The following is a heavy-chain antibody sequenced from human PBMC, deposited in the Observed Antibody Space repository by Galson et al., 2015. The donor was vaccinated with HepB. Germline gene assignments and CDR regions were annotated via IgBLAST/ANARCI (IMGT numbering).Heavy chain of an antibody. D-gene: IGHD4-17*01. V-gene: IGHV3-23*01. CDR1: GFTFSSYA. CDR2: LSGSGGST. CDR3: AKIGGDYSRFDY. J-gene: IGHJ4*02. Sequence: SLRLSCAASGFTFSSYAMSWVRQAPGKGLEWVSALSGSGGSTYYADSVKGRFTISRDNSKNTLYLQMTSLRAEDTAVYYCAKIGGDYSRFDYWGQGTLVTVSS.